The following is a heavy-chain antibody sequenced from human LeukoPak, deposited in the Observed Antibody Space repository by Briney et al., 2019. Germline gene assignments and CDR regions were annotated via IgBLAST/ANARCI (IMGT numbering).Heavy chain of an antibody. Sequence: GASVKVSCKASGYTFTVYYMHWIRQAPGQGLEWMGWINPKSGETNYAQKFQGRVTMTRDTSISTAYMELSGLRFDDTAAYYCAKNPWLFVEDYFDYWGQGTLVTVSS. CDR2: INPKSGET. J-gene: IGHJ4*02. CDR1: GYTFTVYY. CDR3: AKNPWLFVEDYFDY. D-gene: IGHD5-24*01. V-gene: IGHV1-2*02.